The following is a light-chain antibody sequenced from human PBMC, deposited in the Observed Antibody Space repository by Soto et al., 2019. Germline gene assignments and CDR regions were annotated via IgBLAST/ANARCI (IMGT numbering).Light chain of an antibody. CDR1: QSVNSN. Sequence: EVVMTQSPATLSVSPGERATLSCRASQSVNSNLAWYQQKPGQAPRLLISDASTRATGIPARFSGSGSGTEFTLTISSLQSEDFAVYYCLQYNNWPPYTFGKGTKLDIK. CDR2: DAS. J-gene: IGKJ2*01. CDR3: LQYNNWPPYT. V-gene: IGKV3-15*01.